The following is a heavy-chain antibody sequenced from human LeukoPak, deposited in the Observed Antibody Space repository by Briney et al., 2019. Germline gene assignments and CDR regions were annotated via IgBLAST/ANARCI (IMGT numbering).Heavy chain of an antibody. V-gene: IGHV4-38-2*02. Sequence: PSETLSLTCTVSGYSISSGYYWGWIRQPPGKGLEWIGSIYHSGSTYYNPSLKSRVTISVDTSKNQFSLELSSVTAADTAVYYCARDAWKLEGINNWFDPWGQGTLVTVSS. CDR1: GYSISSGYY. CDR2: IYHSGST. CDR3: ARDAWKLEGINNWFDP. J-gene: IGHJ5*02. D-gene: IGHD2-15*01.